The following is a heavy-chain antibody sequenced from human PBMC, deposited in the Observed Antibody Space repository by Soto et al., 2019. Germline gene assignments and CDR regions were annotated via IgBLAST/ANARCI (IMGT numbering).Heavy chain of an antibody. J-gene: IGHJ4*02. D-gene: IGHD3-10*01. CDR2: ISWDGGST. V-gene: IGHV3-43*01. Sequence: EVQLVESGGVVVQPGGSLRLSCAASGFTFDDYTMHWVRQAPGKGLEWVSLISWDGGSTYYADSVKGRFTISRDNSKNSLYLQMNSLRTEDTALYYCAKDGPSGSGVWFDYWGQGTLVTVSS. CDR1: GFTFDDYT. CDR3: AKDGPSGSGVWFDY.